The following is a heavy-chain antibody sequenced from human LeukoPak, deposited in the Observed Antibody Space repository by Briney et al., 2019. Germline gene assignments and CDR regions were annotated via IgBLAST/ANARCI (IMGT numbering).Heavy chain of an antibody. V-gene: IGHV3-33*01. CDR1: GFTFSSYG. CDR3: ARDGEGSGSYYNPFDY. D-gene: IGHD3-10*01. CDR2: IWYDGSNK. J-gene: IGHJ4*02. Sequence: GGSLRLSCAASGFTFSSYGMHWLRQAPGKGLVGVAVIWYDGSNKYYADSVKGRFTISRDNSKNTLYLQMNSLRAEDTAVYYCARDGEGSGSYYNPFDYWGQGTLVTVSS.